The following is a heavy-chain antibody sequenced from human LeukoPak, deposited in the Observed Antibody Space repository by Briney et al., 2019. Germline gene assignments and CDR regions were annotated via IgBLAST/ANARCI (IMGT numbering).Heavy chain of an antibody. V-gene: IGHV1-46*01. CDR2: INPSGGST. Sequence: ASVKVSCTASGYTFTSYYMHWARQAPGQGLEWMGIINPSGGSTSYAQKFQGRVTMTRDTSTSTVYMELSSLRSEDTAVYYCARDPRTYYYGSGSYYDYWGQGTLVTVSS. J-gene: IGHJ4*02. CDR1: GYTFTSYY. D-gene: IGHD3-10*01. CDR3: ARDPRTYYYGSGSYYDY.